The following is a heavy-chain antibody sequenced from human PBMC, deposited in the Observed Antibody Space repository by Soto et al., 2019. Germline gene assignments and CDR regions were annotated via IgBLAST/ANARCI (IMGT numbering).Heavy chain of an antibody. CDR1: GYSFTNYW. D-gene: IGHD5-12*01. J-gene: IGHJ4*02. Sequence: PGESLKISCKGSGYSFTNYWIGWVRQMPGKGLEWMGIIYPGDSDTRYSPSFQGQVTISADKSISTAYLQWSSLKASDTAIYYCARRRVSGYEDYYFDYWGQGTLVTVS. V-gene: IGHV5-51*01. CDR3: ARRRVSGYEDYYFDY. CDR2: IYPGDSDT.